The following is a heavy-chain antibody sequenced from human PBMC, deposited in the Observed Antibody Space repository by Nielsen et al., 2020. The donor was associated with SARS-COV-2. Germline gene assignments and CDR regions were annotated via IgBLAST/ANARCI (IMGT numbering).Heavy chain of an antibody. CDR1: GFTFKNYA. CDR2: IRSKAYGGTT. Sequence: GESLKISCAASGFTFKNYAMSWVRQAPGKGLEWVGFIRSKAYGGTTEYAASVKGRFTISRDDSKSIAYLQMNSLKTEDTAVYYCTRKGYDLWGQGTLVTVSS. CDR3: TRKGYDL. D-gene: IGHD5-12*01. J-gene: IGHJ4*02. V-gene: IGHV3-49*02.